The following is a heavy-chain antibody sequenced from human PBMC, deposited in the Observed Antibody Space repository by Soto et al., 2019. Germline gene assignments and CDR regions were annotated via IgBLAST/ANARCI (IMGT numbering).Heavy chain of an antibody. D-gene: IGHD3-22*01. Sequence: LSLTGAVSGGSISSGGYSWSWIRPPLGKGLEWVGYIFHSGSPYYNPALKSRVTISVDRSKNQFSLKLRSVTAADTAVYYCAREARSDSSGYCDWGQGTLVTVSS. CDR3: AREARSDSSGYCD. J-gene: IGHJ4*02. V-gene: IGHV4-30-2*01. CDR1: GGSISSGGYS. CDR2: IFHSGSP.